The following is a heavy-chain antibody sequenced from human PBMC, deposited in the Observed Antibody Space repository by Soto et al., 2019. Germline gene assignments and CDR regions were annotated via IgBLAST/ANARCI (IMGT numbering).Heavy chain of an antibody. CDR2: ISYDGSNK. D-gene: IGHD2-21*01. CDR1: GFTFSSYG. Sequence: GGSLRLSCAASGFTFSSYGMHWVRQAPGKGLEWVAVISYDGSNKYYADSVKGRFTISRDNSKNTLYLQMNSLRAEDTAVYYCAKDGGERASDYWGQGTLVTV. V-gene: IGHV3-30*18. J-gene: IGHJ4*02. CDR3: AKDGGERASDY.